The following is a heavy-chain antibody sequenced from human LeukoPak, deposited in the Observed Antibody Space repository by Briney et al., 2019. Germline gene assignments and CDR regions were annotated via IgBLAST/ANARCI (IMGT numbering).Heavy chain of an antibody. CDR3: ARAQGYSSGWDFQH. CDR2: IFYSGST. Sequence: SETLSLTCTVSGGSISSYYWSWIRQPPGKGLEWIGYIFYSGSTNYNPSLKSRVTISVDTSKNQFSLKLSSVTAADTAVYYCARAQGYSSGWDFQHWGQGTLVTVSS. CDR1: GGSISSYY. J-gene: IGHJ1*01. D-gene: IGHD6-19*01. V-gene: IGHV4-59*12.